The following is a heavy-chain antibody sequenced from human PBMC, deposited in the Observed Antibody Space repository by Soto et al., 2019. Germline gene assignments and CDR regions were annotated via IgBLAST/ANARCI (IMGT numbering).Heavy chain of an antibody. Sequence: PSETLSLTCTVSGGSISSSSYYWGWIRQPPGKGLEWIGSIYYSGSTYYNPSLKSRVTISVDTSKNQFSLKLSSVTAADTAVYYCARLRRGISGNVDYWGQGTLVTISS. CDR3: ARLRRGISGNVDY. CDR2: IYYSGST. D-gene: IGHD3-10*01. J-gene: IGHJ4*02. V-gene: IGHV4-39*01. CDR1: GGSISSSSYY.